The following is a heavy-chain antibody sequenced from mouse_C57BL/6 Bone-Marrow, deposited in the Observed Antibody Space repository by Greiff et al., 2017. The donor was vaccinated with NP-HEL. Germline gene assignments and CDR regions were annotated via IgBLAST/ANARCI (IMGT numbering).Heavy chain of an antibody. CDR1: GYTFTSYW. D-gene: IGHD1-1*01. CDR2: IYPGNSDT. J-gene: IGHJ1*03. Sequence: VQLQQSGTVLARPGASVKMSCKTSGYTFTSYWMHWVKQRPGQGLEWIGAIYPGNSDTSYNQKFKGKAKLTAVTSASTAYMELSSLTNEDSAVYYCTRPYYYGSSRYWYFDVWGTGTTVTVSS. V-gene: IGHV1-5*01. CDR3: TRPYYYGSSRYWYFDV.